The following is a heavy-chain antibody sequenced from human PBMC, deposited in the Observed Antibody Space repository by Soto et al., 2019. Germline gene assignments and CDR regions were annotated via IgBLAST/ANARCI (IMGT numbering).Heavy chain of an antibody. CDR2: IWYDGSHK. J-gene: IGHJ4*02. CDR3: ARAGGYLYDSSGLYHFDF. D-gene: IGHD3-22*01. V-gene: IGHV3-33*01. CDR1: RFTFSNYG. Sequence: GGSLRLSCVASRFTFSNYGMHWVRQAPGKGLEWVAVIWYDGSHKYYADSMKGRLTISRDNSKNTLYLQMNSLRAEDTAVYYCARAGGYLYDSSGLYHFDFWGQGTLVTVSS.